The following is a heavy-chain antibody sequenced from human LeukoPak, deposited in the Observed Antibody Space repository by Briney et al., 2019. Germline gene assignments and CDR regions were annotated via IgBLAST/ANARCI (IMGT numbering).Heavy chain of an antibody. V-gene: IGHV4-4*07. CDR3: ARVTSPTRGPYYHYHMDV. J-gene: IGHJ6*03. Sequence: PSETLSLTCSVSGASISSYYWSWIRQPAGKGLEWIGRIDTSGSIIYNPSLRSRVSISVDESKNQLSLKVRPVTAADTAVYYCARVTSPTRGPYYHYHMDVWGKGTTVIV. CDR2: IDTSGSI. CDR1: GASISSYY.